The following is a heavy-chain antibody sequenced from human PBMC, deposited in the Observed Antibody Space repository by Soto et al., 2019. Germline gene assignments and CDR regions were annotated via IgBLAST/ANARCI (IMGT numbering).Heavy chain of an antibody. J-gene: IGHJ3*01. Sequence: QVQLVQSGAEVKKPGASMKLSCQTSGYTFTSYYIHWVRQAPGQGLEWVAIINPNDGSTSTTKKFQGRLIVTRDMSTSTVYLDLGSLRSEDTAVYYCALNAFDFWGQGTMVTVSS. CDR1: GYTFTSYY. CDR2: INPNDGST. CDR3: ALNAFDF. V-gene: IGHV1-46*01.